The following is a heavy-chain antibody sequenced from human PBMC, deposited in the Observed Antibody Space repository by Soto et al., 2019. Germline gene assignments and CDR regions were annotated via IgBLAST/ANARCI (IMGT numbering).Heavy chain of an antibody. J-gene: IGHJ4*02. CDR1: GYSFSSCG. V-gene: IGHV1-18*01. CDR3: ARDRLRGYDSSGFYS. CDR2: INTYNGNR. D-gene: IGHD3-22*01. Sequence: QVQLVQSGAELRKPGASVKVSCKASGYSFSSCGINWVRQITGQGLEWMGWINTYNGNRNYAQKFEDRVTMTTATSTNTVYMELRSLKSDDTAIYYCARDRLRGYDSSGFYSWGQGTLFTVSS.